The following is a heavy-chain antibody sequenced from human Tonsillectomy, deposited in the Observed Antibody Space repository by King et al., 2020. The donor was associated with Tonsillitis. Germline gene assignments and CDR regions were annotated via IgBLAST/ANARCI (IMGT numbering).Heavy chain of an antibody. Sequence: VQLVESGGGLVQPGGSLRVSCAASGFTFTNSWMHWVRQVPGKGLLWVARIRGDGGETNYADSVKGRFSISRDNDKNTLYLQMDSLRADDTAIYYCAKDEGLGSGSCASWGQGTLVTVSS. D-gene: IGHD3-10*01. V-gene: IGHV3-74*01. J-gene: IGHJ5*02. CDR1: GFTFTNSW. CDR3: AKDEGLGSGSCAS. CDR2: IRGDGGET.